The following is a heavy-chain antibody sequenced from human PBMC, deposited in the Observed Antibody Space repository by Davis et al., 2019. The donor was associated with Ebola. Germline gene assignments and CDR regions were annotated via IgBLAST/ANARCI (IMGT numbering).Heavy chain of an antibody. CDR2: IWYDGSNK. CDR1: GFTFSSYG. D-gene: IGHD3-10*01. Sequence: GGSLRLSCAASGFTFSSYGMHWVRQAPGKGLEWVAVIWYDGSNKYYADSVKGRFTISRDNSKNSLYLQMNSLRDEDTAVYYCARSTSLMVRGVAFDYWGQGTLVTVSS. J-gene: IGHJ4*02. CDR3: ARSTSLMVRGVAFDY. V-gene: IGHV3-33*01.